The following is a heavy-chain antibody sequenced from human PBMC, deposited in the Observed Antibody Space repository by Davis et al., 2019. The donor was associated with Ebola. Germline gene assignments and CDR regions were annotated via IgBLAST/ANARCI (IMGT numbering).Heavy chain of an antibody. CDR1: GYIFTSYA. D-gene: IGHD2-21*02. CDR3: ARVRRWGDINFDY. V-gene: IGHV1-3*01. CDR2: INGGNGDT. Sequence: AASVKVSCKASGYIFTSYAMHWVRQAPGQRLEWMGWINGGNGDTKYSQKFQGRVTMTRNTSISTAYMELSSLRSEDTAVYYCARVRRWGDINFDYWGQGTLVTVSS. J-gene: IGHJ4*02.